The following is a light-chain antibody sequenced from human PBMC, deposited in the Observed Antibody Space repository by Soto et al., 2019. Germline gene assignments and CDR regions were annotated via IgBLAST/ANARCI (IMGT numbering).Light chain of an antibody. CDR3: LKYNAVPT. J-gene: IGKJ4*01. CDR2: AAS. Sequence: DIQMTQSPSSLPATAGHRVTITCRASQAISNYLAWYQQKPGKAPPLPISAASTLQSRVPSRFSGSGSGTDFTLTISSLQPEDVATYYCLKYNAVPTFGGGTKVEL. V-gene: IGKV1-27*01. CDR1: QAISNY.